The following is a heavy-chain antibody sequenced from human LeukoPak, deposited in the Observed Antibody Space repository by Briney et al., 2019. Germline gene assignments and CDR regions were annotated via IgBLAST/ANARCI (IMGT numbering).Heavy chain of an antibody. D-gene: IGHD1-1*01. Sequence: ASVKVSCKASGYTFTSYAMHWVRQAPGQRLEWMGWINAGNGNTKYSQKFQGRVTITRDTSASTAYMELSSLRSEDTAVYYCARSWDDLGWFDPWGQGTLVTVSS. CDR1: GYTFTSYA. CDR2: INAGNGNT. CDR3: ARSWDDLGWFDP. V-gene: IGHV1-3*01. J-gene: IGHJ5*02.